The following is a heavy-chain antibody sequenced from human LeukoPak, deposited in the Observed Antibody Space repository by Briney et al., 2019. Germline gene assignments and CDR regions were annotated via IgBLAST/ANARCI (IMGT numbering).Heavy chain of an antibody. D-gene: IGHD2-2*01. CDR2: ISSSGSIM. CDR1: GFTFSSFE. Sequence: GGSLRLSCAASGFTFSSFEMNWVRQAPGKGLEWVSYISSSGSIMYYADSVKGRFTISRDNAKNTLYLQMNSLRAEDTAVYYCATDVPAVTIFGYWGQGTLVTVSS. J-gene: IGHJ4*02. V-gene: IGHV3-48*03. CDR3: ATDVPAVTIFGY.